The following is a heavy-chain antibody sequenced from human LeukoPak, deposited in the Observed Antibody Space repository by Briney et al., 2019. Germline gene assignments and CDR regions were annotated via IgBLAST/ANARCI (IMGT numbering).Heavy chain of an antibody. J-gene: IGHJ4*02. D-gene: IGHD1-26*01. CDR1: GFTFSEYV. CDR2: ISTSGSTT. Sequence: GGSLRLSCAASGFTFSEYVVNWVRQAPGKGVEWVAYISTSGSTTHYADSVKGRFTISRDNAKNSLFLQMNSLRAEDTAVYYCARGAQWVIDYWGQGTLVTVSS. V-gene: IGHV3-48*03. CDR3: ARGAQWVIDY.